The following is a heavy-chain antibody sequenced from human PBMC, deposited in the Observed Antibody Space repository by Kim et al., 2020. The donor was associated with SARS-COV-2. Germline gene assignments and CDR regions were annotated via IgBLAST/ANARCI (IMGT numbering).Heavy chain of an antibody. J-gene: IGHJ4*02. D-gene: IGHD3-10*01. V-gene: IGHV3-11*06. CDR3: ARDLGRQYYTMGDGDPIDY. Sequence: KGRITISRDNAKNSLYLQMNSLRAEDTAVYYCARDLGRQYYTMGDGDPIDYWGQGTLVTVSS.